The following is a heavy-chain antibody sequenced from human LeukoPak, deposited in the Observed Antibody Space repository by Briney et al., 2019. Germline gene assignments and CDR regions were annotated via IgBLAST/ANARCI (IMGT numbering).Heavy chain of an antibody. V-gene: IGHV1-2*02. CDR1: GYTFTGYY. J-gene: IGHJ6*02. CDR3: ARVEDSRITIFGVVISGMDV. D-gene: IGHD3-3*01. CDR2: INPNSGGT. Sequence: GASVTVSCKASGYTFTGYYMHWVRQAPGQGLAWMGWINPNSGGTNYAQKFQGRVTIAKDTSISTAYMELSRLRSDDTAVYYCARVEDSRITIFGVVISGMDVWGQGTTVTVSS.